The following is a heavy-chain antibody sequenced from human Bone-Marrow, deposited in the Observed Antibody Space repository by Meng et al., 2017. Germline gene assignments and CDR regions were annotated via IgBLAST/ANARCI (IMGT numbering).Heavy chain of an antibody. V-gene: IGHV5-51*01. Sequence: GESLKISCKGSGYSFTSYWIGWVRQMPGKGLEWMGIIYPGDSDTRYSPSFQGQVTISADKSISTAYLQWSSLKASDTAMYYCASYSSSEYYYYYGMDVWGQGTTVTVSS. J-gene: IGHJ6*02. D-gene: IGHD6-13*01. CDR2: IYPGDSDT. CDR1: GYSFTSYW. CDR3: ASYSSSEYYYYYGMDV.